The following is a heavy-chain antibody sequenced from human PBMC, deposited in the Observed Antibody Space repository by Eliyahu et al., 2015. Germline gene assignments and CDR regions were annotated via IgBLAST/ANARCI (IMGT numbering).Heavy chain of an antibody. CDR1: XYSXXSYW. Sequence: EVQLVQSGAEVKKPGEXLKISCKXSXYSXXSYWXGWVRQMPGKGLEWMGIIYPGDXXTRYSPSFQGQVTISADKSISTAYLQWSSLKASDTAMYYCARLGTQYSSSWANNWFDPWGQGTLVTVSS. J-gene: IGHJ5*02. CDR2: IYPGDXXT. CDR3: ARLGTQYSSSWANNWFDP. D-gene: IGHD6-13*01. V-gene: IGHV5-51*01.